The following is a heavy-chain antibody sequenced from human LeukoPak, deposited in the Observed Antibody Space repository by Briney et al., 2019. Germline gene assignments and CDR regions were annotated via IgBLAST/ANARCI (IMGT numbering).Heavy chain of an antibody. J-gene: IGHJ3*01. V-gene: IGHV5-51*01. CDR2: IYPGDSET. D-gene: IGHD2-2*03. Sequence: GESLKISCKASGYSFSDYWIGWVRHMPGKGLEWMTIIYPGDSETGYSPSLQGQVTISADKSINTVYLQWNSLKASDTAIYCARQRGYRMTKDGFDVWGQGTMITVSS. CDR1: GYSFSDYW. CDR3: ARQRGYRMTKDGFDV.